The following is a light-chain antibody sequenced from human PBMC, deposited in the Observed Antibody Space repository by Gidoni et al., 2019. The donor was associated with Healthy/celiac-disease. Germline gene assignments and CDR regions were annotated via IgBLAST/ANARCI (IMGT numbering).Light chain of an antibody. J-gene: IGLJ6*01. V-gene: IGLV2-23*01. CDR1: SSDVGSYNL. CDR3: CSYAGSSV. CDR2: EGS. Sequence: QSALTQPASVSGSPGQSITISCTGTSSDVGSYNLVSWYQQPPGKAPKLMIYEGSKRPSGVSNRFSGSKSGNTASLTISGLQAEDEADYYCCSYAGSSVFGSGTKVTVL.